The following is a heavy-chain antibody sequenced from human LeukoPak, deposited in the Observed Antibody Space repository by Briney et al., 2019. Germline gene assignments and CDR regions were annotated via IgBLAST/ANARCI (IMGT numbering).Heavy chain of an antibody. CDR2: IWYDGSNK. CDR3: AKDLEIAAAGINYYMDV. J-gene: IGHJ6*03. D-gene: IGHD6-13*01. V-gene: IGHV3-33*06. CDR1: GFTFSDYN. Sequence: GGSLRLSCAASGFTFSDYNMHWVRQAPGKGLEWVAVIWYDGSNKYYADSVKGRFTISRDNSKNTLYLQMNSLRAEDTAVYYCAKDLEIAAAGINYYMDVWGKGTTVTVSS.